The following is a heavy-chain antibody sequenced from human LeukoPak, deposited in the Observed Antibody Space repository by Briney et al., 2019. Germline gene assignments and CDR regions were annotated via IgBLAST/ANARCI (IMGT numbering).Heavy chain of an antibody. CDR1: GGSFSGYY. J-gene: IGHJ3*02. CDR2: INHSGST. CDR3: ARGRRGGGWYWNAFDI. D-gene: IGHD2-15*01. Sequence: SETLSLTCAVYGGSFSGYYWSWIRQPPGKGLEWIGEINHSGSTNYNPSLKSRVTISVDTSKNQFSLKLSSVTAADAAVYYCARGRRGGGWYWNAFDIWGQGTMVTVSS. V-gene: IGHV4-34*01.